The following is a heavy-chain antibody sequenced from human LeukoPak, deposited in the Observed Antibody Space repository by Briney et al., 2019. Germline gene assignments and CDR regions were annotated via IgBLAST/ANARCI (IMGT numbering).Heavy chain of an antibody. V-gene: IGHV3-48*03. J-gene: IGHJ4*02. Sequence: GGSLRLSCAASGFTFSTYEMNWVRQAPGMGLEWVSCISSGGGTIYYADSVKGRFTISRDNAKNSLYLQMNSLRAEDTAVYFCARGSLRANFDYWGQGTLVTVSS. CDR2: ISSGGGTI. CDR3: ARGSLRANFDY. CDR1: GFTFSTYE.